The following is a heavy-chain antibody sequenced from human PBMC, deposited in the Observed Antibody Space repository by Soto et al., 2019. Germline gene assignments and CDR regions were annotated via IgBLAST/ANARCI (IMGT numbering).Heavy chain of an antibody. Sequence: GGSVRLSCAASGFTFDDYAMHWVRQVPGKGLEWVSGISWNSGSIGYADSVKGRFTISRDNAKNSLYLQMNSLRAEDTALYYCAKGEAGTSWFDYWGQGTLVTVSS. D-gene: IGHD6-19*01. CDR3: AKGEAGTSWFDY. CDR2: ISWNSGSI. V-gene: IGHV3-9*01. J-gene: IGHJ4*02. CDR1: GFTFDDYA.